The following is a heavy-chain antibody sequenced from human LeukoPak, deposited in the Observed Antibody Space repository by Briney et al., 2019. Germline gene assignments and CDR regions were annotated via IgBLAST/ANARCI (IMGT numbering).Heavy chain of an antibody. CDR3: ARTTEDCSSTSCYQYWFDP. CDR2: IYYSGST. Sequence: EPSETLSLTCTVSGGSISSYYWSWIRQPPGKGLEWIGYIYYSGSTHYNPSLKSRVTISVDTSKNQFSLKLNSVTAADTAVYYCARTTEDCSSTSCYQYWFDPWGQGTLVTVSS. J-gene: IGHJ5*02. CDR1: GGSISSYY. V-gene: IGHV4-59*01. D-gene: IGHD2-2*01.